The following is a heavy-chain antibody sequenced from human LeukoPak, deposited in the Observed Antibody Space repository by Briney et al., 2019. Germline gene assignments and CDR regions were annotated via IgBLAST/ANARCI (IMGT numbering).Heavy chain of an antibody. CDR3: ARVPVVWGSYPYYYYYMDV. Sequence: SETLSLTCAVYGGSFSGYYWSWIRQPPGKGLEWIGEINHSGSTNYNPSLKSRVTISVDTSKNQFSLKLSSVTAADTAVYYCARVPVVWGSYPYYYYYMDVWGKGTTVTVSS. CDR2: INHSGST. J-gene: IGHJ6*03. D-gene: IGHD3-16*01. CDR1: GGSFSGYY. V-gene: IGHV4-34*01.